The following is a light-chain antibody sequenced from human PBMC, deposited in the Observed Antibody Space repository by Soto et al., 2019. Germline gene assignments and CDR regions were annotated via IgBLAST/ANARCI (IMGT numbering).Light chain of an antibody. CDR1: QTISSW. Sequence: IQITQSASTVSGSVGDRVTITCRASQTISSWLAWYQQKPGKAPKLLISDASSLETGVPSRFSGSGSGTEFTLTINSLQPDDFATYYCQQYKSYWTFGQGTKVDI. CDR2: DAS. V-gene: IGKV1-5*01. J-gene: IGKJ1*01. CDR3: QQYKSYWT.